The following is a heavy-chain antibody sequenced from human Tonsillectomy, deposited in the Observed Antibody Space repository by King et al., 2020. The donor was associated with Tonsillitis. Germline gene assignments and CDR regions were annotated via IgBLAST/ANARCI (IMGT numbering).Heavy chain of an antibody. CDR1: VGSISSSDHY. J-gene: IGHJ4*02. V-gene: IGHV4-39*01. CDR2: MYSSGTI. Sequence: QLQESGPGVVKPSETLSLTCTVSVGSISSSDHYWAWIRQPPGKGPEWIGYMYSSGTIFYNPSLKSRITISGGSSANRFSLKLSSVTAADTAVYFCARYVSGSFDYWGQGALVTVSS. D-gene: IGHD1-26*01. CDR3: ARYVSGSFDY.